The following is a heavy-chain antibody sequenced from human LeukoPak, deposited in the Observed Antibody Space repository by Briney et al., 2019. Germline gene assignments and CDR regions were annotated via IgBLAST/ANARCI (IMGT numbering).Heavy chain of an antibody. CDR3: ASRIRGYSGYGFDY. Sequence: PGGSLRLSCAASGFTVSSNYMSWVRQAPGKGLEWVSVFYSGGSTYYADSVKGRFTISRDNSKNTLYLQMNSLRAEDTAVYYCASRIRGYSGYGFDYWGQGTLVTVSS. J-gene: IGHJ4*02. CDR2: FYSGGST. CDR1: GFTVSSNY. D-gene: IGHD5-12*01. V-gene: IGHV3-53*01.